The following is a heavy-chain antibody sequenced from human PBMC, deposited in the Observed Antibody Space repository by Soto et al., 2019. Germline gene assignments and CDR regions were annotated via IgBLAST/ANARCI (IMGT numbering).Heavy chain of an antibody. J-gene: IGHJ4*02. CDR1: GDSISSYY. CDR2: IYYSGST. V-gene: IGHV4-59*08. Sequence: SETLSLTCIVSGDSISSYYWSWIRQPPGKGLEWIGYIYYSGSTNYNPSLKSRVTISVDTSKSQFSLKLSSVTAADTAVYFCARVRGGRDGYNFDYWGQGALVTVSS. CDR3: ARVRGGRDGYNFDY. D-gene: IGHD6-25*01.